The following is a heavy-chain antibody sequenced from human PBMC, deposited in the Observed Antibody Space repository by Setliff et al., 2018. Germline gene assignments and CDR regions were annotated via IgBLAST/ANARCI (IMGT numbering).Heavy chain of an antibody. D-gene: IGHD2-8*01. CDR2: ISAYNGKT. CDR1: GYTLSNSI. Sequence: ASVKVSCKASGYTLSNSILSWVRQAPGQGLEWMGWISAYNGKTYFAQKFQDRITLTTDTSTNTGYLELRGLRSDDTAVYYCLRLVRYCTKIACQATTGDEVWGLGTLVTVSS. CDR3: LRLVRYCTKIACQATTGDEV. J-gene: IGHJ4*02. V-gene: IGHV1-18*01.